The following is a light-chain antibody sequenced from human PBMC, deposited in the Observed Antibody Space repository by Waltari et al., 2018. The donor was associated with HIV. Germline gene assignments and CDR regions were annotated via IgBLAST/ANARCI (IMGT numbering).Light chain of an antibody. CDR2: RNN. CDR3: ATWDDSLIWV. V-gene: IGLV1-47*01. J-gene: IGLJ3*02. CDR1: NSNIGTNS. Sequence: QPVLTQPPSASGTPGHGVTISCSGSNSNIGTNSVYWYQHLPGMAPKLLIYRNNRRPAGIPDLFSGSRSGTSASLAISGLRSEDEADYYCATWDDSLIWVFGGGTKLTVL.